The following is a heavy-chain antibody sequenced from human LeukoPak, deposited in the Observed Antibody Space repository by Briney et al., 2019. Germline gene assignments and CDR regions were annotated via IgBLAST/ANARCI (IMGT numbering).Heavy chain of an antibody. CDR3: AKDNGLRGAFDI. V-gene: IGHV3-30*18. CDR2: ISYDGSNK. J-gene: IGHJ3*02. Sequence: PGGSLRLSCAASGFTFSSYGMHWVRQAPGKGLEWVAGISYDGSNKYYADSVKGRFTISRDNSKNTLYLQMNSLRAEDTAVYYCAKDNGLRGAFDIWGEGTMVRVSS. CDR1: GFTFSSYG. D-gene: IGHD3-16*01.